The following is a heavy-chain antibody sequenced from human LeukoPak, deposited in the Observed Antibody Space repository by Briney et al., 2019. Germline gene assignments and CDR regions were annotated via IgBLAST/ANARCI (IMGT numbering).Heavy chain of an antibody. CDR2: INPSGGST. V-gene: IGHV1-46*01. J-gene: IGHJ3*02. D-gene: IGHD4-23*01. Sequence: ASVKVSCKASGYTFTSYYMHWVRQAPGQGLEWMGIINPSGGSTSYAQKFQGRVTMTRDMSTSTVYMELSSLRSEDTAVYYCARSATVVTLSEGAFDIWGQGTMVTVSS. CDR3: ARSATVVTLSEGAFDI. CDR1: GYTFTSYY.